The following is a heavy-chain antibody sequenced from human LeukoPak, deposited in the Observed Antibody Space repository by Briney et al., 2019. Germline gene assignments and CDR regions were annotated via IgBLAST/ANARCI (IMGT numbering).Heavy chain of an antibody. V-gene: IGHV3-23*01. CDR2: ISGSGGST. Sequence: GGSLRLSCTASGFTFSSYGMSWVRQAPGKGLEWVSAISGSGGSTYYADSVKGRFTISRDNSKNTLYLQMNSLRAEDTAVYYCAKSNGYGLVDIWGQGTMVTVSS. CDR3: AKSNGYGLVDI. J-gene: IGHJ3*02. D-gene: IGHD3-10*01. CDR1: GFTFSSYG.